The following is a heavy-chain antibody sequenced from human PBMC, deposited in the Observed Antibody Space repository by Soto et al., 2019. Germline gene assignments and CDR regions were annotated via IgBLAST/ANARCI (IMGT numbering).Heavy chain of an antibody. V-gene: IGHV4-59*01. Sequence: SETLSLTCTVSGGSISNYYWTWVRQHAGKGLEWIRYDYYSRNTNHNPPLESRVTIAIDASKNQFALKRKSVTAADTDVYYCVRDYLLTGFDPWGQGALVTVSS. CDR2: DYYSRNT. D-gene: IGHD3-9*01. J-gene: IGHJ5*02. CDR1: GGSISNYY. CDR3: VRDYLLTGFDP.